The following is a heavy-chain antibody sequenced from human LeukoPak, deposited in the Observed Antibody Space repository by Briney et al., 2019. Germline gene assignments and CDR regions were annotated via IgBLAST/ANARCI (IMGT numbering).Heavy chain of an antibody. Sequence: SGPTLVNPTETLTLTCTFSGFSLDSTAVSVGWVRQPPGKALEWLALIYGSDDKRYMPSLQNRLTITKDTSKNLVVLTMANVDPVDTATYYCARQGYGYVYFDFWGRGILVTVSS. V-gene: IGHV2-5*01. J-gene: IGHJ4*02. CDR3: ARQGYGYVYFDF. D-gene: IGHD5-18*01. CDR2: IYGSDDK. CDR1: GFSLDSTAVS.